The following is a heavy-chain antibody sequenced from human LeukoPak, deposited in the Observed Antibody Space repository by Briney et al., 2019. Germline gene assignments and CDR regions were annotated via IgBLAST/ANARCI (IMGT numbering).Heavy chain of an antibody. D-gene: IGHD5-18*01. CDR3: AREGRYRYGYNEYHLYMDI. Sequence: SETLSLTCTVSGYSISSGYYWGWIRQPPGKGLEWIGSIYHSGSTYYNPSLKSRVTISVDTSKNQFSLKLSSVTAAETAVYYCAREGRYRYGYNEYHLYMDIWGKGTTVTVSS. V-gene: IGHV4-38-2*02. CDR2: IYHSGST. J-gene: IGHJ6*03. CDR1: GYSISSGYY.